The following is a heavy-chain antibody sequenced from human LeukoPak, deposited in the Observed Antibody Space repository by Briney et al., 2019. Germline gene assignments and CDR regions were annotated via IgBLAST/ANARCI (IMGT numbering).Heavy chain of an antibody. J-gene: IGHJ4*02. Sequence: PGRSLRLSCAASGFTFSSYGMHWVRQAPGKGLEWVAVIWYDGSNKYYADSVKGRFTISRDNAKYSVFLQMDSLRDEDTAVYYCARASGYPNYYFDSWGQGNLVTVSS. CDR2: IWYDGSNK. D-gene: IGHD3-22*01. V-gene: IGHV3-33*01. CDR1: GFTFSSYG. CDR3: ARASGYPNYYFDS.